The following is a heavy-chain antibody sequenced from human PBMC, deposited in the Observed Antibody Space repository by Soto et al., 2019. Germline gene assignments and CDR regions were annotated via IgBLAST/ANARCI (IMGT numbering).Heavy chain of an antibody. D-gene: IGHD4-17*01. Sequence: EVQLVESGGGLVKPGGSLRLSCAASGFTFSNAWMSWVRQAPERGLEWIGRIKREADGGSADYAAPVKGRFIISRDDSKNTLNLQMNSLKSEDTAVYYCTTAATTVTTVDYWGQGTLVTVSS. V-gene: IGHV3-15*01. CDR3: TTAATTVTTVDY. J-gene: IGHJ4*02. CDR2: IKREADGGSA. CDR1: GFTFSNAW.